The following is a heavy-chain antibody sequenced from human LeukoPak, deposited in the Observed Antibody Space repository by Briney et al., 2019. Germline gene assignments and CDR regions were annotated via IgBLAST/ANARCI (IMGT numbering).Heavy chain of an antibody. Sequence: GGSLRLSRAASGFTFSSYSMNWVRQAPGKGLEWVSSISSSSSYIYYADSVKGRFTISRDNAKNSLYLQMNSLRAEDTAVYYCARDGAIAAMDYWGQGTLVTVSS. CDR3: ARDGAIAAMDY. V-gene: IGHV3-21*01. CDR2: ISSSSSYI. D-gene: IGHD6-13*01. CDR1: GFTFSSYS. J-gene: IGHJ4*02.